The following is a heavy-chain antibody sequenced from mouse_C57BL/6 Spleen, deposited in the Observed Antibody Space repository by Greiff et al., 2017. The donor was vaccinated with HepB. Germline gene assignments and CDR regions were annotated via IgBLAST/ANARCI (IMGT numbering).Heavy chain of an antibody. J-gene: IGHJ2*01. CDR2: ISSGGSYT. V-gene: IGHV5-6*02. CDR1: GFTFSSYG. CDR3: ARHRYYVSYYFDY. D-gene: IGHD1-1*01. Sequence: DVKLVESGGDLVKPGGSLKLSCAASGFTFSSYGMSWVRQTPDKRLEWVATISSGGSYTYYPDSVKGRFTISRDNAKNTLYLKMSSLKSEDTAMYYCARHRYYVSYYFDYWGQGTTLTVSS.